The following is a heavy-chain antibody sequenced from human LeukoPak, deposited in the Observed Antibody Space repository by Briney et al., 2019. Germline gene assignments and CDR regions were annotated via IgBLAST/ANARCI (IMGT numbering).Heavy chain of an antibody. CDR1: GVTSSSYA. Sequence: ASVKVSCKASGVTSSSYAINWVRQAPGQGLEWMGGIIPIFGTTDYAQKFQGRVTITADASTRTAYMDLSSLTSQDTAVYFCAKQDVRRILSAAGQRAFTVWGQGTTVTVSS. CDR2: IIPIFGTT. V-gene: IGHV1-69*01. J-gene: IGHJ3*01. CDR3: AKQDVRRILSAAGQRAFTV. D-gene: IGHD6-13*01.